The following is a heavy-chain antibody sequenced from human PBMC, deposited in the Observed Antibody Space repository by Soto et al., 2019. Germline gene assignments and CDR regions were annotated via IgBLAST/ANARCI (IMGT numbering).Heavy chain of an antibody. CDR2: ISGSGGST. Sequence: EVQLLESGGGLVQPGGSLRLSCAASGFTFSSYAMSWVRQAPGKGLEWVSAISGSGGSTYYADSVKGRFTISRDNSKNTLYLQMNSLRAEDTAVYYCAKVLRKYYDSSGYPLYYYYYYGMDVWGQGTTVTGSS. J-gene: IGHJ6*02. CDR1: GFTFSSYA. V-gene: IGHV3-23*01. CDR3: AKVLRKYYDSSGYPLYYYYYYGMDV. D-gene: IGHD3-22*01.